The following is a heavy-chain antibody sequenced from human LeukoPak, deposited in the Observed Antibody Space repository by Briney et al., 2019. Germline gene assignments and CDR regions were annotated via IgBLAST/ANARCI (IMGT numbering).Heavy chain of an antibody. J-gene: IGHJ3*02. Sequence: PSETLSLTCTVSGGSISSSSYYWGWIRQPPGKGLEWIGSIYYSGSTYYSPSLKSRVTISVDTSKNQFSLKLSSVTAADTAVYYCAKGSVEMATIDAFDIWGQGTMVTVSS. V-gene: IGHV4-39*07. CDR1: GGSISSSSYY. CDR2: IYYSGST. D-gene: IGHD5-24*01. CDR3: AKGSVEMATIDAFDI.